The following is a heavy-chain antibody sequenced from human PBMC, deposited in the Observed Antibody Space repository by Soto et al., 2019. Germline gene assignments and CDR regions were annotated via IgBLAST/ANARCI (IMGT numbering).Heavy chain of an antibody. CDR3: AIGTFTHGDYDS. CDR2: ISRSGGNT. V-gene: IGHV3-23*01. J-gene: IGHJ4*02. CDR1: GFTFTTYA. D-gene: IGHD4-17*01. Sequence: GGSLRLSCVASGFTFTTYAMSWVRQAPGKGLEWVSGISRSGGNTYYADSVKGRFTVSRDNSENTLYLQMNSLRAEDTAVYFCAIGTFTHGDYDSWGQGTLVTVSS.